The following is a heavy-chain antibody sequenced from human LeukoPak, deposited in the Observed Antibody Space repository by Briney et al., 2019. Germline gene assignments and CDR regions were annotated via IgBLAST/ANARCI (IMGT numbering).Heavy chain of an antibody. CDR3: ARLRQGISAHPYDFWSGYYYMDV. CDR2: INHTGSA. V-gene: IGHV4-34*01. CDR1: GGSFNDFY. J-gene: IGHJ6*03. D-gene: IGHD3-3*01. Sequence: SETLSLTCAVYGGSFNDFYWTWIRQTPGKGLEWIEEINHTGSATYSSSLKSRVIMSADTSKNQFSLKLSSVTAADTAVYYCARLRQGISAHPYDFWSGYYYMDVWGKGTTATVSS.